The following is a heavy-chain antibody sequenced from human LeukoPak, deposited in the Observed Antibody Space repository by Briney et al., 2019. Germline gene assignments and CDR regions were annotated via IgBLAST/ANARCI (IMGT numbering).Heavy chain of an antibody. CDR3: ARGRGSYYNY. J-gene: IGHJ4*02. CDR2: INSDGSTT. V-gene: IGHV3-74*01. Sequence: PGGSLRLSCAASGFTFSSNWMHWVRQAPGRGLVWVSGINSDGSTTRYADSVKGRFTISRDNAKNTLCLQMNSLRAEDTALYYCARGRGSYYNYWGQGTLVSVSS. CDR1: GFTFSSNW. D-gene: IGHD1-26*01.